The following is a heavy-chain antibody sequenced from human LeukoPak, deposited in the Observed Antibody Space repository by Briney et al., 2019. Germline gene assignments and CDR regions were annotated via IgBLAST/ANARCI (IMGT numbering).Heavy chain of an antibody. D-gene: IGHD2-2*01. CDR2: IYYSGST. CDR1: GGSISSYY. V-gene: IGHV4-59*12. CDR3: ARCVVVPAAPFGWFDP. Sequence: NASETLSLTCTVSGGSISSYYWSWIRQPPGKGLEWIGYIYYSGSTNYNPSPKSRVTISVDTSKNQFSLKLSSVTAADTAVYYCARCVVVPAAPFGWFDPWGQGTLVTVSS. J-gene: IGHJ5*02.